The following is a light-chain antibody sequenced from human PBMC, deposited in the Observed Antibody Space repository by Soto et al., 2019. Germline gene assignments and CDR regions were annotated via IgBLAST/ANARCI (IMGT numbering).Light chain of an antibody. CDR3: SSYTTSIVV. J-gene: IGLJ2*01. Sequence: QSALTQPASVSGSPGQSITISCTGINSDIDNYISVSWYQQHPGKAPKLMIYDVSNRPSGVSDRFSGSKSGHTASLTISGLQAEDEADYYCSSYTTSIVVFGGGTKVTVL. V-gene: IGLV2-14*03. CDR2: DVS. CDR1: NSDIDNYIS.